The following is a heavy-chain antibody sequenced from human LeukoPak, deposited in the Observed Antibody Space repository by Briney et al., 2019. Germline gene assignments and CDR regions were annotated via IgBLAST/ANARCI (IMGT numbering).Heavy chain of an antibody. Sequence: PSETLSLTCAVYGGSFSGYYWSWIRQPPGKGLEWIGEINHSGSTNYNPSLKSRVTISVDTSKNQFSLKLSSVTAADTAVYYCASLMRRYYDSSGTHTYYYGMDVWGQGTTVTVSS. D-gene: IGHD3-22*01. CDR1: GGSFSGYY. J-gene: IGHJ6*02. CDR2: INHSGST. CDR3: ASLMRRYYDSSGTHTYYYGMDV. V-gene: IGHV4-34*01.